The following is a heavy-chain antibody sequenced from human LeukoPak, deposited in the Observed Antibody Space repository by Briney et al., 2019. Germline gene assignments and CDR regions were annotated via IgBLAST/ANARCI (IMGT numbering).Heavy chain of an antibody. D-gene: IGHD6-19*01. CDR2: IYSGGST. CDR3: ATSPPRGGAVAGSYYFDY. J-gene: IGHJ4*02. V-gene: IGHV3-53*01. CDR1: GFTVSSNY. Sequence: GGSLRLSCAASGFTVSSNYMSWVRQAPGKGLEWVSVIYSGGSTYYADSVKGRFTISRDNSKNTLYLQMNSLRAEDTAVYYCATSPPRGGAVAGSYYFDYWGQGTLVTVSS.